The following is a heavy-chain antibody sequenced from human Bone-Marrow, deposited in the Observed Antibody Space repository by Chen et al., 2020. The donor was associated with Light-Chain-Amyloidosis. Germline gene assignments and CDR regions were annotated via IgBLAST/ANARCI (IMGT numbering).Heavy chain of an antibody. CDR1: GYTFPNYW. J-gene: IGHJ4*02. CDR2: IYPDNSDS. Sequence: EVQLEQSGPEVKKPGESLKISCKGSGYTFPNYWIGWVRQMPGKGLEWMGVIYPDNSDSRYSPSFEGQVTITADKSITTAFLQWRGLKASDTAMYYCASRRDGYNLDFWGQGTLVTVSS. CDR3: ASRRDGYNLDF. V-gene: IGHV5-51*01. D-gene: IGHD5-12*01.